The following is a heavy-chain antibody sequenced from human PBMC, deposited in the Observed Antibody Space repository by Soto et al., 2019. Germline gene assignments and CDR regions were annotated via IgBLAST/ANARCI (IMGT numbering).Heavy chain of an antibody. Sequence: QVQLVESGGGVVQPGRSLRLSCAASGFTFSSYGMHWVRQAPGKGLEWVAVISYDGSNKYYADSVKGRFTISRDNXQXXRDLQMNSLRAEDTAVYYCAKVYYDSSGYDLSLAYWGQGTLVTVSS. CDR1: GFTFSSYG. CDR2: ISYDGSNK. V-gene: IGHV3-30*18. J-gene: IGHJ4*02. CDR3: AKVYYDSSGYDLSLAY. D-gene: IGHD3-22*01.